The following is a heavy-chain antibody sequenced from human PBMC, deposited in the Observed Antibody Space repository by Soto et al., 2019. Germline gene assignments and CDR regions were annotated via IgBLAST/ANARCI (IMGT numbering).Heavy chain of an antibody. CDR3: ARDLPPVDY. CDR1: GYTFSSYH. CDR2: ISAYTGNT. V-gene: IGHV1-18*01. Sequence: QIQLVQSGAEVKKPGASVKVSCKASGYTFSSYHITWVRQAPGQGLEWRGWISAYTGNTNYAQNLQGRVTMTTDPSTSTAYMELRSLRSDDTAVYYCARDLPPVDYWGQGTLVTVSS. J-gene: IGHJ4*02.